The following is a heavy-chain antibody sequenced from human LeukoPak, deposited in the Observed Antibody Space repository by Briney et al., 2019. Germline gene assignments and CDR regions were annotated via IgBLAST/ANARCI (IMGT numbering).Heavy chain of an antibody. Sequence: TGGSLRLSCAASGFTFTTYWMSWVRQAPGKGLEWVANIKQDGNEKYYVDSVKGRFTISRDNAKNSLYLQMNSLRAEDTAVYYCARDYGGSSPFDYWGQGTLVTVSS. CDR1: GFTFTTYW. D-gene: IGHD4-23*01. J-gene: IGHJ4*02. CDR2: IKQDGNEK. V-gene: IGHV3-7*01. CDR3: ARDYGGSSPFDY.